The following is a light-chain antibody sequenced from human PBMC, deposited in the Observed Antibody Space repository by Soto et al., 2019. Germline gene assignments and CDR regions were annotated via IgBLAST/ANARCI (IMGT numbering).Light chain of an antibody. J-gene: IGKJ5*01. CDR3: QQYKNSPL. Sequence: ERMMTQCPATLSVSPGERVTLSFWIRHSVNSHVAWYQQKPGQAPRLLLYGASTRATGIPVRFSGSGFGTEFTLTISSLPSEDFAVYYCQQYKNSPLFGQGTRLEI. V-gene: IGKV3-15*01. CDR2: GAS. CDR1: HSVNSH.